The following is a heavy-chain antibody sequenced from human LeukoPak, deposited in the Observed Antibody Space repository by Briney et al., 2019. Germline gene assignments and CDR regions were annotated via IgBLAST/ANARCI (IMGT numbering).Heavy chain of an antibody. D-gene: IGHD3-10*01. J-gene: IGHJ4*02. CDR2: ISYDGSNK. CDR3: ARGEIWLGELLSHDY. CDR1: GFTFSSYA. V-gene: IGHV3-30-3*01. Sequence: PGGSLRLSCAASGFTFSSYAMHWVRQAPGKGLEWVAVISYDGSNKYYADSVKGRFTISRDNSKNTLYLQMNSLRAEDTAVYYCARGEIWLGELLSHDYWGQGTLVTVSS.